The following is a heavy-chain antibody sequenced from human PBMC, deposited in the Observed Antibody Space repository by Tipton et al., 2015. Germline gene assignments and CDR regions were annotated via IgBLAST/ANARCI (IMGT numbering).Heavy chain of an antibody. CDR3: VRIIRGSPIDY. Sequence: QSGPEVKKPGESLKISCKGSGYSFTGYWIGWVRQMPGKGLEWMGIIYPGDSASRYSPSFQGQVTISVDKAISTAYLQWSSLKASDTAMYYCVRIIRGSPIDYWGQGTLVTVSS. J-gene: IGHJ4*02. CDR2: IYPGDSAS. D-gene: IGHD3-10*01. CDR1: GYSFTGYW. V-gene: IGHV5-51*01.